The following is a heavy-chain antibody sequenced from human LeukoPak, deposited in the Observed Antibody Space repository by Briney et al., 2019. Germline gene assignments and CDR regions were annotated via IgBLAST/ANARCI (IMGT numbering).Heavy chain of an antibody. J-gene: IGHJ4*02. V-gene: IGHV1-2*02. CDR2: INPNSGGT. CDR1: GYTFTGYY. D-gene: IGHD2-15*01. CDR3: ARGLRYYCSGGSCPLDY. Sequence: ASVKVSCKASGYTFTGYYMHCVRQAPGQGLEWMGWINPNSGGTNYAQKFQGGVTMTRDTSISTAYMELSRLRSDDTAVYYCARGLRYYCSGGSCPLDYWGQGALVTVSS.